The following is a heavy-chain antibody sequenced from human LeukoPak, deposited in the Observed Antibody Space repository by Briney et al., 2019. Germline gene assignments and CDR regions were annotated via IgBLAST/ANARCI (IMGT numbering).Heavy chain of an antibody. Sequence: SETLSPTCTVSGGSISSGGYYWSWIRQHPGQGLEWIGYIYYSGSTYYNPSLKSRVTISVDTSKNQFSLKLSSVTAADTAVYYCARSTVTSLDYWGQGTLVTVSS. CDR3: ARSTVTSLDY. CDR2: IYYSGST. V-gene: IGHV4-31*03. J-gene: IGHJ4*02. D-gene: IGHD4-17*01. CDR1: GGSISSGGYY.